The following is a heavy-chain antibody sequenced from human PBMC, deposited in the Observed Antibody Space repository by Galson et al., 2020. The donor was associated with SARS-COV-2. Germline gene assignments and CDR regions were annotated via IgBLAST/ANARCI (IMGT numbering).Heavy chain of an antibody. CDR1: GYTFTAYY. D-gene: IGHD5-12*01. Sequence: ASVKVSCKTSGYTFTAYYIHWVQQAPGQGLEWMGWINPNTGGTNYAQKFQGWVTMTRDTSISTAYMALSRLKSDDTAVYYCARETEMATFNYFDYWGQGTLVTVSS. J-gene: IGHJ4*02. CDR3: ARETEMATFNYFDY. V-gene: IGHV1-2*04. CDR2: INPNTGGT.